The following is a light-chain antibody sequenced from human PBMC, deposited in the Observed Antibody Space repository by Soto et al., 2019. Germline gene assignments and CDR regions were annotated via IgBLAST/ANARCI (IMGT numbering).Light chain of an antibody. CDR3: QQVNNYPLT. J-gene: IGKJ4*01. Sequence: DIQLTQSPSFLSASGGDRVTITCRASQGISTFLAWYQQHPGTAPKRLIYDASNLQSGVPSRFSGSGSGTEFTLTISCLQPEDFATYYCQQVNNYPLTFGGGTKVEIK. CDR2: DAS. V-gene: IGKV1-9*01. CDR1: QGISTF.